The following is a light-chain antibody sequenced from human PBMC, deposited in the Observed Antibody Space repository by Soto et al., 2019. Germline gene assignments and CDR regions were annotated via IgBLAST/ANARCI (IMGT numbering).Light chain of an antibody. V-gene: IGKV3-20*01. CDR3: QQYGSPPWA. CDR2: AAS. J-gene: IGKJ1*01. CDR1: QSVGSNF. Sequence: IVLTQSPGTLSLSPGERATLSCRASQSVGSNFLAWYQQKRGQGPRILIYAASNRASGIPDRFSGSGSGSDFTLTISRLEPEDFAVYYCQQYGSPPWAFGQGTRVEI.